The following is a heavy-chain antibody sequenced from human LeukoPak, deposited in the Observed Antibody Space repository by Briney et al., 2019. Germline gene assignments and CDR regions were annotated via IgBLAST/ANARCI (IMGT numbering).Heavy chain of an antibody. CDR3: ARGGTAVIAPYAFDI. D-gene: IGHD4-23*01. CDR2: IYYSGST. CDR1: GGSISSYY. J-gene: IGHJ3*02. V-gene: IGHV4-59*01. Sequence: PSETLSLTCTVSGGSISSYYWSWIRQPPGKGLEWIGYIYYSGSTNCNTSVKSRVAMSVDTSKKQFSLKLSSLTAADTAVYYCARGGTAVIAPYAFDIWGQGTMVTVSS.